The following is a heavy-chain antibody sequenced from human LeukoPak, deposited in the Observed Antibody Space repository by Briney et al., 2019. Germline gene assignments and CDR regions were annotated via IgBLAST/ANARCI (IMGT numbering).Heavy chain of an antibody. CDR3: AKGTDLRYFDWLPHYYYYYYMDV. Sequence: PGESLRLSCAASGFTFSSYGMHWVRQAPGKGLEWVAFIRYDGSNKYYADSVKGRFTISRDNSKNTLYLQMNSLRAEDTAVYYCAKGTDLRYFDWLPHYYYYYYMDVWGKGTTVTISS. CDR2: IRYDGSNK. D-gene: IGHD3-9*01. J-gene: IGHJ6*03. V-gene: IGHV3-30*02. CDR1: GFTFSSYG.